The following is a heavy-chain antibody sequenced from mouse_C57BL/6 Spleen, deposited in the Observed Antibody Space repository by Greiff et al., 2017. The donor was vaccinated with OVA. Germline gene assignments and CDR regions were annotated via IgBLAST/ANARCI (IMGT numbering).Heavy chain of an antibody. Sequence: EVKLLESGPGLVKPSQSLSLTCSVTGYSITSGYYWNWIRQFPGNKLEWMGYIRYDGSNNYNPSLKNRISITRDTSKNQFFLKLNSVTTEDTATYYCARGDYYEYFDVWGTGTTVTVSS. V-gene: IGHV3-6*01. CDR3: ARGDYYEYFDV. J-gene: IGHJ1*03. CDR2: IRYDGSN. CDR1: GYSITSGYY. D-gene: IGHD1-1*01.